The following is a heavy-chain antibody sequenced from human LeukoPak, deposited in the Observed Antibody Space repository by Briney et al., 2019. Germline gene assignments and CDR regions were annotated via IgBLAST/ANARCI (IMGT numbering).Heavy chain of an antibody. CDR3: AKDLWSSPDSTNDY. CDR1: GFTFTNFA. Sequence: GGSLRLSCAASGFTFTNFAMNWVRQAPGKGLEWVSGVNGSGGRTYYAESVKGRFTISRDNSKNTLYLQMNSLRAEDTALYYCAKDLWSSPDSTNDYWGQGTLVTVSS. D-gene: IGHD2-2*01. J-gene: IGHJ4*02. V-gene: IGHV3-23*01. CDR2: VNGSGGRT.